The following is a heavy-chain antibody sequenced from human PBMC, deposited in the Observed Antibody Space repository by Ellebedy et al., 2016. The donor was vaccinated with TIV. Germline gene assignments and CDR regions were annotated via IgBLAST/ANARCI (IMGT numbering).Heavy chain of an antibody. J-gene: IGHJ1*01. CDR1: GESFIGFY. Sequence: MPGGSLRLSCAVSGESFIGFYWTWLRQSPGRGLEWIGEVNHHRNTNFNPALKSRATLSVDTSKNQFSLKLRAVTAADTGIYYCARGYYWSGHYLTHWGQGSLVSVSS. CDR2: VNHHRNT. CDR3: ARGYYWSGHYLTH. V-gene: IGHV4-34*01. D-gene: IGHD3-3*01.